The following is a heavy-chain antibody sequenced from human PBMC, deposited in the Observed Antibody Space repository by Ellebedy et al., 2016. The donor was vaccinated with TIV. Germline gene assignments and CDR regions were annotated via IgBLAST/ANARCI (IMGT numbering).Heavy chain of an antibody. CDR3: ARTYSGRDVPDFDI. CDR1: GGSISSSNW. V-gene: IGHV4-4*02. CDR2: IYQSGST. Sequence: SETLSLTCAVSGGSISSSNWWSWVRQAPGKGLEWIGEIYQSGSTKYNPSLRSRVTMSVDKSRNQFSLKMSSVTAADTAVYFCARTYSGRDVPDFDIWGQGTKVTVSS. J-gene: IGHJ3*02. D-gene: IGHD1-26*01.